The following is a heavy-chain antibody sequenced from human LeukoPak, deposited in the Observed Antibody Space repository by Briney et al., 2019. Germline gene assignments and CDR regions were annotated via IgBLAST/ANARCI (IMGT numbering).Heavy chain of an antibody. J-gene: IGHJ3*02. D-gene: IGHD6-19*01. CDR1: GGSISSGGYS. V-gene: IGHV4-30-2*01. Sequence: SQTLSLTCAVSGGSISSGGYSWSWIRQPPGTGLEWIGYIYHSGSTYYNPSLKSRVTISVDRSKNQFSLKLSSVTAADTAVYSCAVAGKKRAFDIWGQGTMVTVSS. CDR2: IYHSGST. CDR3: AVAGKKRAFDI.